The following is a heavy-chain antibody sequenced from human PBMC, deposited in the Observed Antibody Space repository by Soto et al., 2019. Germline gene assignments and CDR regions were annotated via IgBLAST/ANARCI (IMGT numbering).Heavy chain of an antibody. V-gene: IGHV1-2*02. J-gene: IGHJ5*02. CDR3: AKDPQSSYNWFDP. Sequence: ASVKVSCKASGYTFTDYYIHWVRQAPGQGLEWMGWINPKSGNTKYEQKFQARVTMTRDTSISTAYMEVSRLTSDDTAVYYCAKDPQSSYNWFDPWGQGTLVTVSS. D-gene: IGHD2-15*01. CDR2: INPKSGNT. CDR1: GYTFTDYY.